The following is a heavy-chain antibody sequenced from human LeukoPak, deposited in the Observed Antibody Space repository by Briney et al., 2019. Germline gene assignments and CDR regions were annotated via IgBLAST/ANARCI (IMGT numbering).Heavy chain of an antibody. CDR1: GFTFSSYA. V-gene: IGHV3-23*01. CDR2: ISGSGGST. Sequence: GGSLRLSCAASGFTFSSYAMSWVRQAPGKGLEWVSAISGSGGSTYYADSVKGRFTISRDNSKNTLYLQMNSLRAEDTAVYYCAKAHLPDYYDSSGYLYYFDYWGQGTLVTVSS. D-gene: IGHD3-22*01. J-gene: IGHJ4*02. CDR3: AKAHLPDYYDSSGYLYYFDY.